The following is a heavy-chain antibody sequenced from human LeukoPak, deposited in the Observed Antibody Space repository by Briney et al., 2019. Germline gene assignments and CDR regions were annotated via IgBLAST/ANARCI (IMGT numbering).Heavy chain of an antibody. CDR3: ARDLDSSGWFTQGVDP. V-gene: IGHV1-46*01. D-gene: IGHD6-19*01. J-gene: IGHJ5*02. CDR1: GYTFTSYY. CDR2: INPSGGST. Sequence: ASVKVSCKASGYTFTSYYMHWVRLAPGQGLEWMGIINPSGGSTSYAQKFQGRVTMTRDTSTSTVYMELSSLRSEDTAVYYCARDLDSSGWFTQGVDPWGQGTLVTVSS.